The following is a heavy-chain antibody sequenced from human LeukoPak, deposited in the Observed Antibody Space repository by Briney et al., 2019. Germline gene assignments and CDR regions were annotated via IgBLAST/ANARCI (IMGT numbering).Heavy chain of an antibody. CDR1: GGSISSGGYY. V-gene: IGHV4-31*03. CDR2: IYYSGST. Sequence: PSQTLSLTCTVSGGSISSGGYYWSWIRQHPGKGLEWIGYIYYSGSTYYNPSLKSRVTISVDTSKNQFSLKLSSVTAADTAVYYCARMFGGYCSDGNCFKAFDIWGQGTMVTVSS. CDR3: ARMFGGYCSDGNCFKAFDI. D-gene: IGHD2-15*01. J-gene: IGHJ3*02.